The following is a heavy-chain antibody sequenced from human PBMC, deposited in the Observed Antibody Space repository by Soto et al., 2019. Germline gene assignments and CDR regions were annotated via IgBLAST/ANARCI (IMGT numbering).Heavy chain of an antibody. V-gene: IGHV4-4*07. CDR3: ARGGARDSWLADF. J-gene: IGHJ4*02. CDR1: GGSIGSYH. D-gene: IGHD6-19*01. CDR2: FYVSGSA. Sequence: QVHLRESGPRLVKPSETLSLTCTVSGGSIGSYHWSWIRQSAAKGLEWIGRFYVSGSADYNPSLRSRISMSVDTSQNVFSLKLSSVTGADTGVYYCARGGARDSWLADFWGQGTLVTVSS.